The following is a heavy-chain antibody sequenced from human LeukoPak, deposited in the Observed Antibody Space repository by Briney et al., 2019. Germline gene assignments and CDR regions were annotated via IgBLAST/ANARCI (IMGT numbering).Heavy chain of an antibody. D-gene: IGHD5-12*01. V-gene: IGHV1-2*02. CDR3: AKYSPIIPDVRWFDP. CDR1: GYTFSDYY. J-gene: IGHJ5*02. Sequence: ASVKASCKASGYTFSDYYIHWVRQAPGQGLEWMGWINPNSGGTNSAQKFQGRVTMTRDTSISTAYMELSRLRSDDTAIYYCAKYSPIIPDVRWFDPWGQGTLVTVSS. CDR2: INPNSGGT.